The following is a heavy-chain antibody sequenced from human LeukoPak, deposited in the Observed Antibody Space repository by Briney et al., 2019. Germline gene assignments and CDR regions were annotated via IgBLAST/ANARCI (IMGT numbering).Heavy chain of an antibody. CDR3: ARDDLPMATTRILSY. CDR2: ISSTSVYI. J-gene: IGHJ4*02. Sequence: GSLRLSCAASGFTFNSYSMNWVRQAPGKGLEWVASISSTSVYIYYADSVKGRLTISRDNARSSLLLHMDSLIDDDTAVYYCARDDLPMATTRILSYWGQGTLVTVSS. D-gene: IGHD2-15*01. CDR1: GFTFNSYS. V-gene: IGHV3-21*01.